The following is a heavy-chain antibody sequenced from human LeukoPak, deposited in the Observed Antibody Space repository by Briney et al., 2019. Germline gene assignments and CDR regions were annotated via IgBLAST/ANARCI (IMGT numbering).Heavy chain of an antibody. CDR3: AKTGNGYDPLYYYYYMDV. CDR2: IYTDGST. J-gene: IGHJ6*03. D-gene: IGHD5-12*01. V-gene: IGHV4-4*09. CDR1: GGSISSYY. Sequence: KPSETLSLTCSVSGGSISSYYWSWIRQPPGKGLEWLAFIYTDGSTNYNPSLKSRVTISVGTSSNQFSLKLSSVTAADTAVYFCAKTGNGYDPLYYYYYMDVWGKGTTVTVSS.